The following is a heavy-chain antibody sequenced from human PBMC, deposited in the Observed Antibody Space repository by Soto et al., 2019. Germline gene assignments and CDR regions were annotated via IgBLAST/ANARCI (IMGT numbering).Heavy chain of an antibody. CDR1: GFTFSSYW. D-gene: IGHD3-3*01. J-gene: IGHJ6*02. CDR2: INSDGSST. V-gene: IGHV3-74*01. Sequence: PGGSLRLSCAASGFTFSSYWMHWVRQVPGKGLVWVSRINSDGSSTSYADSVKGRFTISRDNAKNTLYLQMNSLRAEDTAVYYCAGSGHYYYYGMDVWGQGTTVTVSS. CDR3: AGSGHYYYYGMDV.